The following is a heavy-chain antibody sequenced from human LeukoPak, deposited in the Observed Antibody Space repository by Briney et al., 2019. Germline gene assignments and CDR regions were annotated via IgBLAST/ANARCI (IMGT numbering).Heavy chain of an antibody. J-gene: IGHJ4*02. CDR3: AREGRGYSYAFEY. Sequence: SGGSLRVSCAASGFTFSNYWMHWVRQAPGKGLVWVSRINSDGSSTTYADSVKGRFTISRDNGQNTLYLQMNSLRAEDTAVYYCAREGRGYSYAFEYWGQGTLVTVSS. D-gene: IGHD5-18*01. CDR2: INSDGSST. CDR1: GFTFSNYW. V-gene: IGHV3-74*01.